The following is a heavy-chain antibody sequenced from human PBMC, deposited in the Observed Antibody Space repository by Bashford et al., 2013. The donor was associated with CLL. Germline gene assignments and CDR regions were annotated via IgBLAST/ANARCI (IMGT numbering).Heavy chain of an antibody. CDR2: INSDGSST. CDR3: ARGYYYDSSGYFPIDY. D-gene: IGHD3-22*01. V-gene: IGHV3-74*01. Sequence: GVLRLSCAASGFTFSSYWMHWVRQAPGKGLVWVSRINSDGSSTSYADSVKGRFTISRDNAKNTLYLQMNSLRAEDTAVYYCARGYYYDSSGYFPIDYWGQGTLVTVSS. J-gene: IGHJ4*02. CDR1: GFTFSSYW.